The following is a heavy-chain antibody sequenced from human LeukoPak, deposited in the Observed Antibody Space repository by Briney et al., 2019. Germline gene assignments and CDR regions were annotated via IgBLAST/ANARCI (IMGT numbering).Heavy chain of an antibody. CDR1: GFTFSDCG. D-gene: IGHD1-26*01. CDR2: IYNDGRKQ. J-gene: IGHJ6*03. Sequence: QPGGSLRLSCAAYGFTFSDCGMRWARQAPGKGLEWVSFIYNDGRKQYYADSLKGRFTISRDNSKNMLYLQVNSVTADDTAVYYCAKDPGDSVRGYYMDVWGKGTTVIVSS. CDR3: AKDPGDSVRGYYMDV. V-gene: IGHV3-30*02.